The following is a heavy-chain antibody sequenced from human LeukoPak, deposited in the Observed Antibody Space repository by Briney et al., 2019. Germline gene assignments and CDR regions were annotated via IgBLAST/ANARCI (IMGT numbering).Heavy chain of an antibody. CDR3: ARRRAHYGSGSPGGWFDP. CDR1: GYIFTRHW. J-gene: IGHJ5*02. V-gene: IGHV5-51*01. Sequence: GESLKISCQVSGYIFTRHWIGWVRQMPGKGLESMGIIYPGDSDTRYSPSFQGQVTISADKSISTAYLQWSSLKASDTAMYYCARRRAHYGSGSPGGWFDPWGQGTLVTVSS. D-gene: IGHD3-10*01. CDR2: IYPGDSDT.